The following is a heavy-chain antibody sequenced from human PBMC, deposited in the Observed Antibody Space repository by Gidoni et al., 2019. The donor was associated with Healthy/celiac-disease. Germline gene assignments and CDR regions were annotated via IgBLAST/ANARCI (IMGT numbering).Heavy chain of an antibody. Sequence: EVQLVESGGGLVQPGGAQRLSGATSGLTFSSHWMSWVRQAPGKGLEWVANIKQDGSEKYYVDSVKGRFTISRDNAKNTLYLQMNSLGAEDTAVYSCARDLLIRYYDGSGLFDYWGQGTLVTVSS. J-gene: IGHJ4*02. CDR1: GLTFSSHW. CDR3: ARDLLIRYYDGSGLFDY. CDR2: IKQDGSEK. D-gene: IGHD3-22*01. V-gene: IGHV3-7*01.